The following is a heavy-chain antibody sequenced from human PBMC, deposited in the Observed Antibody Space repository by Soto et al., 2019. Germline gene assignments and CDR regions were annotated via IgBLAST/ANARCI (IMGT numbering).Heavy chain of an antibody. D-gene: IGHD1-1*01. CDR2: IIPMFGLA. V-gene: IGHV1-69*02. J-gene: IGHJ6*02. Sequence: QVQLVQSGAAVKKPGSSVKVSCKASGGTFSSYTINWVRQAPGQGLEWMGRIIPMFGLANYAQKFQGRVTITADKSTSTAYMELNSLRSDDTAVYYCASIELATTNYGLDVWGQGTTVTVSS. CDR1: GGTFSSYT. CDR3: ASIELATTNYGLDV.